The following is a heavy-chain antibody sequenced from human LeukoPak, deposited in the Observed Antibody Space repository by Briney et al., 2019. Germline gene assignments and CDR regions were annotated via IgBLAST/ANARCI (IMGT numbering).Heavy chain of an antibody. Sequence: SETLSLTCTVSGGSISSYYWSWIRQPPGKGLEWIGYLYYSGSTNYNPSLKSRVTISVDTSKNQFSLKLSSVTAADTAVYYCSGTVVTQYFQHWGQGTLVTVSS. CDR2: LYYSGST. J-gene: IGHJ1*01. CDR1: GGSISSYY. V-gene: IGHV4-59*01. D-gene: IGHD4-23*01. CDR3: SGTVVTQYFQH.